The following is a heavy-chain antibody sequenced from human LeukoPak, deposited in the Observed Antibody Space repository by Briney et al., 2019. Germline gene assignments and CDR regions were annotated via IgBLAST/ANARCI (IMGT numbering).Heavy chain of an antibody. D-gene: IGHD2-8*01. J-gene: IGHJ5*02. CDR3: AGLIRPGWFDP. CDR2: ISGSASST. V-gene: IGHV3-23*01. Sequence: GGSLRLSCAASGFTFSNYAMSWVRQAPGKGLEWVSAISGSASSTYHADSVKGRFTISRDNSKNTLYLQMNSLRADDTAVYYCAGLIRPGWFDPWGQGTLVTVSS. CDR1: GFTFSNYA.